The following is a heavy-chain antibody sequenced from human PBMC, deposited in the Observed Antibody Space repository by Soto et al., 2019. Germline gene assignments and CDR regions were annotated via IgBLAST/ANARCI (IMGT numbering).Heavy chain of an antibody. J-gene: IGHJ6*03. V-gene: IGHV1-2*04. D-gene: IGHD4-17*01. CDR1: GYTFTGYY. CDR2: INPNSGGT. CDR3: ARDREGPDYGDYSGYYYMDV. Sequence: ASVKVSCKASGYTFTGYYMHWMRQAPGQGLEWMGWINPNSGGTNYAQKFQGWVTMTRDTSISTAYMELSRLRADDTAVYYCARDREGPDYGDYSGYYYMDVWGKGTTVTVSS.